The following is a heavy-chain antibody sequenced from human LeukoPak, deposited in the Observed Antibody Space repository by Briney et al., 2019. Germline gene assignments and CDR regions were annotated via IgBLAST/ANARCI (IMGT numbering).Heavy chain of an antibody. Sequence: GGSLRLSCAASGFTFRSYGMHWVRQAPGKGLEWVAFIRYDGSYKYYADSLEGRFTISRDDSKNTLYLQLNSLRVEDTAVYYCAKVQTLSLSSLDYWGQGTLVTVSS. CDR1: GFTFRSYG. CDR2: IRYDGSYK. V-gene: IGHV3-30*02. J-gene: IGHJ4*02. CDR3: AKVQTLSLSSLDY. D-gene: IGHD2/OR15-2a*01.